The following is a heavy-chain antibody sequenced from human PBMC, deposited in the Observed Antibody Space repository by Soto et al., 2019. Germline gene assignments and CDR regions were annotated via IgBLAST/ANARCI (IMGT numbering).Heavy chain of an antibody. Sequence: QVQLVQSGAEVRRPGSSVRVSCKASGGTFSSSTISWVRQAPGQGLEWVGGITPIFAKANYARKFQGRVTITADESTSTAYMELSSLRSEDTALYFCARGWGSETTTYYYAYWGQGTSVTVSS. V-gene: IGHV1-69*01. J-gene: IGHJ1*01. CDR2: ITPIFAKA. CDR3: ARGWGSETTTYYYAY. D-gene: IGHD3-22*01. CDR1: GGTFSSST.